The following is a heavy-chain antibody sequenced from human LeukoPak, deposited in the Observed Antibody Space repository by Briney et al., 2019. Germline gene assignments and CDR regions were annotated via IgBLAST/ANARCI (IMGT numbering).Heavy chain of an antibody. CDR1: GFTFSSYW. V-gene: IGHV3-74*01. CDR3: ARDRGYYDFWSGPDY. J-gene: IGHJ4*02. CDR2: INSDGSST. Sequence: GRSLRLSCAASGFTFSSYWMHWVRQAPGKGLVWVSRINSDGSSTSYADSVKGRFTISRDNAKNTLYLQMNSLRAEDTAVYYCARDRGYYDFWSGPDYWGQGTLVTVSS. D-gene: IGHD3-3*01.